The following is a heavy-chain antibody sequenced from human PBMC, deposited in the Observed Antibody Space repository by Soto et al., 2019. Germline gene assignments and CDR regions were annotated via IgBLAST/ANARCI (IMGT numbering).Heavy chain of an antibody. V-gene: IGHV1-69*13. Sequence: SVKVSCKASGGTFSSYSISWVRQAPGQGLEWMGGIIPIFGTANYAPKFQGRVTITADESTSTAYMELSSLRSEDTAVYYCARGGYSGPNWFDPWGQGTLVTVSS. CDR1: GGTFSSYS. D-gene: IGHD1-26*01. CDR3: ARGGYSGPNWFDP. CDR2: IIPIFGTA. J-gene: IGHJ5*02.